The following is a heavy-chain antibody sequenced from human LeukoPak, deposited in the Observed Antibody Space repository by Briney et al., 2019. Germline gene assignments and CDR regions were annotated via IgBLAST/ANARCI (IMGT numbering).Heavy chain of an antibody. J-gene: IGHJ5*02. CDR2: IYTSGST. D-gene: IGHD1-7*01. V-gene: IGHV4-4*09. CDR3: ARLSWNYVGVGSWFDP. CDR1: GGSISSYY. Sequence: PSETLSLTCTVSGGSISSYYWGWIRQPPGKELEWIGYIYTSGSTNYNPSLKSRVTISVDTSKNQFSLKLSSVTAADTAVYYCARLSWNYVGVGSWFDPWGQGTLVTVSS.